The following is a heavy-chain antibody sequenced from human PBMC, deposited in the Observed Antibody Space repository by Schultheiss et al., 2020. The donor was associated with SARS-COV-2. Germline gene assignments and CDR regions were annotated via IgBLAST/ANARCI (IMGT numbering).Heavy chain of an antibody. CDR2: IYYSGST. CDR3: AREIYPYYDFWSGYWKGYYMDV. J-gene: IGHJ6*03. CDR1: GGSISSSSYY. V-gene: IGHV4-39*02. D-gene: IGHD3-3*01. Sequence: SETLSLTCTVSGGSISSSSYYWGWIRQPPGKGLEWIGSIYYSGSTYYNPSLKSRVTISVDTSKNQFSLKLSSVTAADTAVYYCAREIYPYYDFWSGYWKGYYMDVWGKGTTVTVSS.